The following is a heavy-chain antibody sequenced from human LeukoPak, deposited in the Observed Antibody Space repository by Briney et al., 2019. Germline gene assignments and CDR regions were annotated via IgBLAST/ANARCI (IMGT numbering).Heavy chain of an antibody. Sequence: GRSLRLSCAASGFTFSSYAMHWVRQAPGKGLEWVAVISYDGSNKYYADSVKGRFTISRDNAKNSLYLQMNSLRAEDTAVYYCARPGYYYGMDVWGQGTTVTVSS. CDR3: ARPGYYYGMDV. CDR1: GFTFSSYA. V-gene: IGHV3-30-3*01. D-gene: IGHD3-10*01. CDR2: ISYDGSNK. J-gene: IGHJ6*02.